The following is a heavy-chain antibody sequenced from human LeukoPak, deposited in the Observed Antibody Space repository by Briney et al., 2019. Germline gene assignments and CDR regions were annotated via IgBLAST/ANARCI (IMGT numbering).Heavy chain of an antibody. J-gene: IGHJ5*02. Sequence: SETLSLTCTVSGGSISSSSYYWGWIRQPPGKGLEWIGSIYYSGSIYHNPSLKSRVTISVDTSKNQFSLKLISVTAADTAVYYCARKEGTIFGVVIRQRYNRFDPWGQGTLVTVSS. CDR1: GGSISSSSYY. V-gene: IGHV4-39*07. CDR2: IYYSGSI. CDR3: ARKEGTIFGVVIRQRYNRFDP. D-gene: IGHD3-3*01.